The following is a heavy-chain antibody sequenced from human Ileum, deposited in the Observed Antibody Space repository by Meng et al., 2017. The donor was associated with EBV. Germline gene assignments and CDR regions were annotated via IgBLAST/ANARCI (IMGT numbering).Heavy chain of an antibody. CDR2: TSHSGST. D-gene: IGHD3-22*01. CDR1: GGSISRSDW. Sequence: QVPLQESGPGLVKPPETLSLTCAVSGGSISRSDWWSWVRQPPGKGLEWIGETSHSGSTNYSPSLKSRVTISLDKSKNQLSLKLNSVTAADTAVYYCASSDYYRSNYWGQGTLVTVSS. CDR3: ASSDYYRSNY. V-gene: IGHV4-4*03. J-gene: IGHJ4*02.